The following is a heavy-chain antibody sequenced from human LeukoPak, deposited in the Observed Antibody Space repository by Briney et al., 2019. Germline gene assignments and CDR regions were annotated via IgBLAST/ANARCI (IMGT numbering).Heavy chain of an antibody. CDR1: GFTFSSYG. Sequence: GGSLRLSCAASGFTFSSYGMNWVRQAPGKGQEWVAVTSYDGSNRYYSDSVKGRFTISRDNSKNTLYLQMNSLRAEDTAVYYCAKAVHYDTLAGPGRDHYYYYGMDVWGQGTTVIVSS. CDR3: AKAVHYDTLAGPGRDHYYYYGMDV. J-gene: IGHJ6*02. D-gene: IGHD3-9*01. V-gene: IGHV3-30*18. CDR2: TSYDGSNR.